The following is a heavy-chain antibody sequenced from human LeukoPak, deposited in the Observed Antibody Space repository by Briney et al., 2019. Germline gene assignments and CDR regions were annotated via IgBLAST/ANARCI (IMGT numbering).Heavy chain of an antibody. CDR3: ARGSQYYYDSSGYYSHDY. Sequence: PSETLSLTCTVSGGSISSYYWSWIRQPPGKGLEWIGYIYSSGSTDYNPSLKSRVTISVDTSKNQLSLKLSSVTAADTAVYYCARGSQYYYDSSGYYSHDYWGQGTLVTVSS. CDR2: IYSSGST. CDR1: GGSISSYY. V-gene: IGHV4-59*01. J-gene: IGHJ4*02. D-gene: IGHD3-22*01.